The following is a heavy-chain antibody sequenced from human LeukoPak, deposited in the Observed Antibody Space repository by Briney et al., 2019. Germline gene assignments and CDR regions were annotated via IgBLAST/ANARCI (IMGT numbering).Heavy chain of an antibody. CDR2: IYYSGST. CDR3: ARADTSYGYGSFEY. Sequence: SETLSLTCTVSGGSISSGDYCWSWIRQPPGKGLDWIGYIYYSGSTYYNPSLKSRVTISVDTSKNQFSLKLSSVTAADTAVYYCARADTSYGYGSFEYWGQGTLVTVSS. D-gene: IGHD3-10*01. V-gene: IGHV4-30-4*01. J-gene: IGHJ4*02. CDR1: GGSISSGDYC.